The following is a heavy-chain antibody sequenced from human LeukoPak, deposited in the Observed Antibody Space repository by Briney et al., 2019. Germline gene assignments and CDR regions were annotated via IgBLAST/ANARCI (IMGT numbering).Heavy chain of an antibody. D-gene: IGHD3-22*01. Sequence: PSETLSLTCTVSGGSIDSSNYYWGWIRQPPGKGLECIGSIYYSGSTYYNPSLKSRVTISVDTSKNQFSLKLSSVTAADTAVYYCARDLLPGYYDSSGSNHDAFDIWGQGTMVTVSS. CDR1: GGSIDSSNYY. CDR2: IYYSGST. J-gene: IGHJ3*02. V-gene: IGHV4-39*07. CDR3: ARDLLPGYYDSSGSNHDAFDI.